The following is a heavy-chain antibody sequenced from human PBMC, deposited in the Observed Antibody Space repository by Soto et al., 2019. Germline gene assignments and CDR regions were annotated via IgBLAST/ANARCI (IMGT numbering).Heavy chain of an antibody. CDR1: GGSFSGYY. CDR3: ARVVVAGPSYYYYYGMDV. CDR2: IYTSGST. Sequence: PSETLSLTCAVYGGSFSGYYWSWIRQPAGKGLEWIGRIYTSGSTNYNPSLKSRVTMSVDTSKNQFSLKLSSVTAADTAVYYCARVVVAGPSYYYYYGMDVWGQGTTVTVSS. V-gene: IGHV4-59*10. D-gene: IGHD2-15*01. J-gene: IGHJ6*02.